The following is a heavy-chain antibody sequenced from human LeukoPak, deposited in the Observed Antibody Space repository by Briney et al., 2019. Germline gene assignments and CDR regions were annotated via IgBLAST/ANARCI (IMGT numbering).Heavy chain of an antibody. D-gene: IGHD2-2*01. J-gene: IGHJ3*02. V-gene: IGHV3-21*01. CDR2: ISSSSSYI. CDR1: GFTFSSYS. CDR3: ARVESRENDAFDI. Sequence: GGSLRLSCAASGFTFSSYSMNWVRQAPGKGLEWVSSISSSSSYIYYADSVKGRFTISRDNAKNSLYLQMNSLRAEDTAVYYCARVESRENDAFDIWGQGTMVTVSS.